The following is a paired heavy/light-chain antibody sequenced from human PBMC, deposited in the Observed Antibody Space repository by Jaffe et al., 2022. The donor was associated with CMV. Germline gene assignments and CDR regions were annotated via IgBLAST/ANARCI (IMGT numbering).Light chain of an antibody. J-gene: IGLJ3*02. Sequence: QSALTQPASVSGSPGQSITISCTGTSGDIGGYDYVSWYQQHPGKAPKLMISDVSIRPSGVSNRFSGSKSGNTASLTISGLQAEDEADYYCCSYTGSDSWVFGGGTKVTVL. CDR2: DVS. CDR1: SGDIGGYDY. V-gene: IGLV2-14*03. CDR3: CSYTGSDSWV.
Heavy chain of an antibody. Sequence: QVQLVESGGGVVQPGRSLRLSCAASGFTFSSYGMHWVRQAPGKGLEWVAVIWFDGSNKYYADSVKGRFTISRDNLKRTLFLEMNSLRDEDTAVYYCAREGASRWELRVYNWFDPWGQGTPVIVSS. CDR3: AREGASRWELRVYNWFDP. V-gene: IGHV3-33*01. CDR2: IWFDGSNK. CDR1: GFTFSSYG. D-gene: IGHD1-7*01. J-gene: IGHJ5*02.